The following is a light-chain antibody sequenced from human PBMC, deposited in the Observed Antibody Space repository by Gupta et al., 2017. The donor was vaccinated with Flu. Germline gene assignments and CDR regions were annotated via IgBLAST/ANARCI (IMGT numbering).Light chain of an antibody. CDR2: EVR. CDR1: SSDGGGYYY. Sequence: SITTSCTGTSSDGGGYYYVSWYPQDPGNGHQLLIYEVRKRATGDSTRFSCSKSGTTASPTLSGRQAEDEGYYYCISCTGIGRVFGGGTKLTVL. V-gene: IGLV2-14*01. J-gene: IGLJ3*02. CDR3: ISCTGIGRV.